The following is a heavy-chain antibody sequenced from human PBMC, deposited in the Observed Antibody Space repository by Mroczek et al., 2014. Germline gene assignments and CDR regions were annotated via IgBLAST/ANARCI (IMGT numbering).Heavy chain of an antibody. J-gene: IGHJ4*02. CDR3: ARGKRSGAARALPLDY. D-gene: IGHD6-6*01. V-gene: IGHV4-61*02. CDR1: GGSISSGDYY. CDR2: IYTSGST. Sequence: QVQLQESGPGLVKPSQTLSLTCTVSGGSISSGDYYWSWIRQPAGKGLEWIGRIYTSGSTNYNPSLKSRLTMSVDTSKNQFSLKLSSVTAADTAVYFCARGKRSGAARALPLDYWGQGTLVTVSS.